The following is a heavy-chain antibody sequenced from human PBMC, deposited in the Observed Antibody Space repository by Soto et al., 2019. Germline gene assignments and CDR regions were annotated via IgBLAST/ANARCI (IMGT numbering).Heavy chain of an antibody. CDR2: IIPILGIA. V-gene: IGHV1-69*02. D-gene: IGHD2-15*01. J-gene: IGHJ6*02. Sequence: QVQLVQSGAEVQKPGSSVKVSCKASGGTFSSYTISWVRQAPGQGLEWMGRIIPILGIANYAQKFQGRVTITADKSTSTAYMELSSLRSEDMAVYYCARTYCSGGSCSGQTSYYYGMDVWGQGTTVTVSS. CDR3: ARTYCSGGSCSGQTSYYYGMDV. CDR1: GGTFSSYT.